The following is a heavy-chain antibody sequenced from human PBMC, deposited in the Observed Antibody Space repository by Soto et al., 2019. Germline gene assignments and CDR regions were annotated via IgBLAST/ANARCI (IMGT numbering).Heavy chain of an antibody. Sequence: VGSLRLSCAASGFTFSSYGMHWVRQAPGKGLEWVAVISYDGSNKYYADSVKGRFTISRDNSKNTLYLQMNSLRAEDTAVYYCAKWLSGSLRYYFDYWGQGTLVTVSS. J-gene: IGHJ4*02. D-gene: IGHD3-16*01. CDR2: ISYDGSNK. CDR1: GFTFSSYG. V-gene: IGHV3-30*18. CDR3: AKWLSGSLRYYFDY.